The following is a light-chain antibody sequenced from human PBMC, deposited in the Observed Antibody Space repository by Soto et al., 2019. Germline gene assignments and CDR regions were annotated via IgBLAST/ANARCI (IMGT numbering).Light chain of an antibody. CDR2: VNSDGSH. CDR1: SGHSTYA. Sequence: QPVLTQSPSASASLGASVKLTCTLSSGHSTYAIAWHQQQPEKGPRYLMKVNSDGSHTKEDGIPDRFSGSSSGAERYLTISSLQSEDEADYYCQTWGAGIVVFGGGTKVTVL. V-gene: IGLV4-69*01. CDR3: QTWGAGIVV. J-gene: IGLJ2*01.